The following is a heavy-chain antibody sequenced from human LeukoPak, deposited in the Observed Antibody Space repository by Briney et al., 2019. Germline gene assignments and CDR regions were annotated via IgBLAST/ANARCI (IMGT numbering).Heavy chain of an antibody. CDR1: GFTIGDNY. D-gene: IGHD2-2*02. J-gene: IGHJ4*02. V-gene: IGHV3-66*01. Sequence: PGGSLRLSCVPSGFTIGDNYMSWVRQAPGKGLEWVSVIYTGGSTYYADSVKGRFTISRDKSKNTVYLQMNSLRAEDTATYYCAKGARFYTTYVNYWGQGTLVTVSS. CDR2: IYTGGST. CDR3: AKGARFYTTYVNY.